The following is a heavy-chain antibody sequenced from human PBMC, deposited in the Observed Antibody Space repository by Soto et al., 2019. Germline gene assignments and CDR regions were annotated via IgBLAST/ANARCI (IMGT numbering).Heavy chain of an antibody. V-gene: IGHV4-30-4*01. CDR1: GGSISSGDYY. D-gene: IGHD2-15*01. Sequence: SETLSLTCTVSGGSISSGDYYWSWIRQPPGKGLEWIGYIYYSGSTYYNPSLKSRVTISVDTSKNQFSLTVTSVTAADTAVYYCVRGGIAGHWFDPWGQGILVTVSS. CDR3: VRGGIAGHWFDP. J-gene: IGHJ5*02. CDR2: IYYSGST.